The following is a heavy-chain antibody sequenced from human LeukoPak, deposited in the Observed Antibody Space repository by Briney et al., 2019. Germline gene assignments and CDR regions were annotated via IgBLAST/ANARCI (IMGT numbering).Heavy chain of an antibody. CDR3: AREPYYYDGSGYSYYFDY. J-gene: IGHJ4*02. Sequence: ASVKESCKASGYTFTGYYMHWVRQAPGQGLEWMGWINPNSGGTNYAQKFQGRVTMTRDTSISTAYMELSRLRSDDTAVYYCAREPYYYDGSGYSYYFDYWGQGTMVTVSS. CDR2: INPNSGGT. D-gene: IGHD3-22*01. V-gene: IGHV1-2*02. CDR1: GYTFTGYY.